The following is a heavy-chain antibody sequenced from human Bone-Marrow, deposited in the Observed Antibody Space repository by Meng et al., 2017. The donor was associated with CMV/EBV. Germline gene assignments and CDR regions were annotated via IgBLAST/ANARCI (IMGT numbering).Heavy chain of an antibody. J-gene: IGHJ4*02. V-gene: IGHV4-34*01. CDR3: ARGHDNGANFFMY. CDR2: INHSGST. CDR1: GGSFSGHY. Sequence: SETLSLTCAPYGGSFSGHYWSLIRQPPGKGLEWIGEINHSGSTNYNPSLKSRVTISVDASKNQFSLKLTSVTAADTAVYYCARGHDNGANFFMYWGQGTLVTVSS. D-gene: IGHD4/OR15-4a*01.